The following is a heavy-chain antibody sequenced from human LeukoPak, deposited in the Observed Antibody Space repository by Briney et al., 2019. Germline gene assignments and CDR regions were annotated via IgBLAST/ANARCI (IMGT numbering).Heavy chain of an antibody. CDR1: GGSISSGGYY. V-gene: IGHV4-31*03. D-gene: IGHD2-15*01. J-gene: IGHJ4*02. Sequence: PSQTLSLTCTVSGGSISSGGYYWSWIRQHPGKGLEWIGYIYYSGSTYYNPSLKSRVTISVDTSKNQFSLKLSSVTAADTAVYYCAREPIGYCSGGSCFATIHYFDYWGQGTLVTVSS. CDR3: AREPIGYCSGGSCFATIHYFDY. CDR2: IYYSGST.